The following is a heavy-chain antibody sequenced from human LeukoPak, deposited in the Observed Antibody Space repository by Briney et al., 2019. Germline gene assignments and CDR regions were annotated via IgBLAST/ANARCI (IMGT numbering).Heavy chain of an antibody. D-gene: IGHD6-13*01. CDR2: ISSSGSTI. CDR3: AKSGSSKSYYYYSMDV. V-gene: IGHV3-48*03. Sequence: SGGSLRLSCAASGFTFSSYEMNWVRQAPGKGLEWVSYISSSGSTIYYADSVKGRFTISRDNAKNSLYLQMNSLRAEDTAVYYCAKSGSSKSYYYYSMDVWGKGTTATVSS. J-gene: IGHJ6*03. CDR1: GFTFSSYE.